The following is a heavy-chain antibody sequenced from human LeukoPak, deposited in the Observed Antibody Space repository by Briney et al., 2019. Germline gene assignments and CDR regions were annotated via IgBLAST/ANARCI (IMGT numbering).Heavy chain of an antibody. CDR1: GFSFGNYA. D-gene: IGHD5-24*01. Sequence: PGGSLRLSCAASGFSFGNYALSWVRQAPGKGPEWVSSISGSGVSTYYADSVKGRFTISRDNPKSTLYMQMNSLRAEDTAVYYCARKRWLQLYYFDYWGQGTLVTVSS. CDR2: ISGSGVST. V-gene: IGHV3-23*01. CDR3: ARKRWLQLYYFDY. J-gene: IGHJ4*02.